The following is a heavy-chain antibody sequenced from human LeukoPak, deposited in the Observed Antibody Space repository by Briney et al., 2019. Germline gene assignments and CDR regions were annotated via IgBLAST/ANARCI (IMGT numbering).Heavy chain of an antibody. J-gene: IGHJ4*02. CDR1: GGTFSSYA. V-gene: IGHV1-69*13. CDR3: ARGGIVVVPAAIPGAHYFDY. Sequence: SVKVSCKASGGTFSSYAISWVRQAPGQGLEWMGGIIPIFGTANYAQKFQGRVTITADESTSTAYMELSSLRSEDTAVYYCARGGIVVVPAAIPGAHYFDYWGQGTLVTVSS. D-gene: IGHD2-2*01. CDR2: IIPIFGTA.